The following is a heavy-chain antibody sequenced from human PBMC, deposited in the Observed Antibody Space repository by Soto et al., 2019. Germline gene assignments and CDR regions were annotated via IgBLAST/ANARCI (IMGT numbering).Heavy chain of an antibody. CDR1: GFTFSSYG. V-gene: IGHV3-33*01. Sequence: GGALRLSCEASGFTFSSYGMNWGRQAPGKGLEWVAVLWYDGSNEDYADSVKGRFTISRDNSKNTLYLQMNGLRAEDTAIYYCARSPSGTYSHSSDSWGPGPLVTVSS. CDR3: ARSPSGTYSHSSDS. D-gene: IGHD1-26*01. J-gene: IGHJ4*02. CDR2: LWYDGSNE.